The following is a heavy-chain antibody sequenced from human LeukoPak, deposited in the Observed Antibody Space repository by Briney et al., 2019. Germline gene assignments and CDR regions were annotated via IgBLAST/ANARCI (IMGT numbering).Heavy chain of an antibody. V-gene: IGHV3-74*01. Sequence: QAGGSLRLSCAASGFTFSSYWMHWVRQAPGGGLVWVSRINSDGSSTSYADSVKGRFTISRDNAKNTLYLQMSSLRAEDTAVYYCAREGATDWYFHLWGRGTLVTVSS. D-gene: IGHD1-26*01. CDR1: GFTFSSYW. CDR2: INSDGSST. J-gene: IGHJ2*01. CDR3: AREGATDWYFHL.